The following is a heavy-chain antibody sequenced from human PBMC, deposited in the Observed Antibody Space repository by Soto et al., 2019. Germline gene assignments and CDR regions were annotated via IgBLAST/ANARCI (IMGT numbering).Heavy chain of an antibody. J-gene: IGHJ4*02. CDR1: GGTFSSYA. D-gene: IGHD1-7*01. V-gene: IGHV1-69*13. CDR2: IIPIFGTA. CDR3: ARTAPFGTTVLYYFDY. Sequence: ASAKVSCKASGGTFSSYAISWVRQENEQGLEWMGGIIPIFGTANYAQKFQGRVTITADESTSTAYMELSSLRSEDTAVYYCARTAPFGTTVLYYFDYWGQGTLVTVSS.